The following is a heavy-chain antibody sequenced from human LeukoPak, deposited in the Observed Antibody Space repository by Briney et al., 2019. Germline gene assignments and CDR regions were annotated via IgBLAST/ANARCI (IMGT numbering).Heavy chain of an antibody. CDR2: IKQDRSEK. CDR3: AREGWYSSNWGIDY. Sequence: GGSLRLSCVASGFTFSMYWMTWVRQAPGKGREWVANIKQDRSEKYYVDSVRGRFTISRDNAKNSLYLQMNSLRAEDTAVHYCAREGWYSSNWGIDYWGQGTLVTVSS. CDR1: GFTFSMYW. D-gene: IGHD6-13*01. J-gene: IGHJ4*02. V-gene: IGHV3-7*03.